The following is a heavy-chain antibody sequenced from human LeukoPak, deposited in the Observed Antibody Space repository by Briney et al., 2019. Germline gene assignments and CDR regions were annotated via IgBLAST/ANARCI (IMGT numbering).Heavy chain of an antibody. D-gene: IGHD2-15*01. V-gene: IGHV5-10-1*01. CDR3: ARRSEVRGCYYYFDY. CDR1: GYSFTSYW. CDR2: IDPSDSYT. Sequence: KRGESLKISCKGSGYSFTSYWISWVRQMPGKGLEWMGRIDPSDSYTNYSPSFQGHVTISADKSISTAYLQWSSLKASDTAMYYCARRSEVRGCYYYFDYWGQGTPVTVSS. J-gene: IGHJ4*02.